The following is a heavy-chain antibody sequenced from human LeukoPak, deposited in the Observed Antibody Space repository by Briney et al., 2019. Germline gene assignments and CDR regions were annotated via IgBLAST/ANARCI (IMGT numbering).Heavy chain of an antibody. CDR3: ASTAMVRGRGDY. J-gene: IGHJ4*02. Sequence: PGGSLRLSCAASGFTVSSNYMSWVRQAPGKGLEWVSVIYSGGSTYYADSVKGRFTISRDNSKNTLYLQMNCLRAEDTAVYYCASTAMVRGRGDYWGQGTLVTVSS. V-gene: IGHV3-53*01. D-gene: IGHD5-18*01. CDR2: IYSGGST. CDR1: GFTVSSNY.